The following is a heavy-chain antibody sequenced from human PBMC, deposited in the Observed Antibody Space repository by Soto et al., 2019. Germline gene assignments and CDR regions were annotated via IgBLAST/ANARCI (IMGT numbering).Heavy chain of an antibody. V-gene: IGHV1-69*13. D-gene: IGHD6-13*01. J-gene: IGHJ6*02. CDR1: GGTFSSYA. Sequence: SVKVSCKASGGTFSSYAISWVRQAPGQGLERMGGIIPIFGTANYAQKFQGRVAITADESTSTAYMELSSLRSEDTAVYYCASGVIAAAGNYYYYGMDVWGQGTTVTVSS. CDR3: ASGVIAAAGNYYYYGMDV. CDR2: IIPIFGTA.